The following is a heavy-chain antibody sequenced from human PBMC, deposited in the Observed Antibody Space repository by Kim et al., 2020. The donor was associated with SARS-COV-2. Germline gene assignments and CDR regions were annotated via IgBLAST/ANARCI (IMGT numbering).Heavy chain of an antibody. D-gene: IGHD6-13*01. CDR2: ISWNSGSI. J-gene: IGHJ5*02. V-gene: IGHV3-9*01. CDR1: GFTFDDYA. Sequence: GGSLRLSCAASGFTFDDYAMHWVRQAPGKGLEWVSGISWNSGSIGYADSVKGRFTISRDNAKNSLYLQMNSLRAEDTALYYCVRGSSWVDWFDPWGQGTLVTVSS. CDR3: VRGSSWVDWFDP.